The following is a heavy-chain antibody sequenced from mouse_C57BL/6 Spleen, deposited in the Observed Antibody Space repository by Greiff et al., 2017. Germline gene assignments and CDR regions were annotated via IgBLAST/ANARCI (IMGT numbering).Heavy chain of an antibody. Sequence: VQLQQPGAELVKPGASVKMSCKASGYTFTSYWITWVKQRPGQGLEWIGDIYPGSGSTNYNEKFKSKATLTVDTSSSTAYMQLSSLTSEDSAVYYCARAYGSSFYFDYWGQGTTLTVSS. CDR3: ARAYGSSFYFDY. CDR2: IYPGSGST. CDR1: GYTFTSYW. J-gene: IGHJ2*01. V-gene: IGHV1-55*01. D-gene: IGHD1-1*01.